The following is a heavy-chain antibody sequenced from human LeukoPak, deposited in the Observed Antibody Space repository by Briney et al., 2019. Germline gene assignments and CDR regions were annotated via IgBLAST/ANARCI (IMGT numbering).Heavy chain of an antibody. V-gene: IGHV1-18*01. CDR2: ISAYNGNT. Sequence: ASVTVSCKASGYTFTIYGISWVRQAPGQGLEWMGWISAYNGNTNYAQKLQGRVTMTTDTSTSTAYMELRSLRSDDTAVYYCARLHYDFWSGYYNGMDVWGQGTTVTVSS. J-gene: IGHJ6*02. D-gene: IGHD3-3*01. CDR1: GYTFTIYG. CDR3: ARLHYDFWSGYYNGMDV.